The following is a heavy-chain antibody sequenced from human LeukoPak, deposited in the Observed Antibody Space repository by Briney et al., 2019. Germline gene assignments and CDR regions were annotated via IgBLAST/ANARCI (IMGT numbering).Heavy chain of an antibody. CDR2: IIPMSGAL. Sequence: SVKVSCKASGGTFINYGFSWVRQAPGQGLEWMGGIIPMSGALNYAQKFQGRVTITADESTSTAYMELSSLRSEDTAVYYCARGEGIVGPYWGQGTLVTVSS. V-gene: IGHV1-69*13. J-gene: IGHJ4*02. CDR3: ARGEGIVGPY. D-gene: IGHD1-26*01. CDR1: GGTFINYG.